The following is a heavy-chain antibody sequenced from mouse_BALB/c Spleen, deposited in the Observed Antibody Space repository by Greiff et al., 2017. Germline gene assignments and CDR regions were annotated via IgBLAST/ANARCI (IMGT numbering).Heavy chain of an antibody. CDR1: GFTFSDAW. CDR3: TRYVNYYFDY. J-gene: IGHJ2*01. CDR2: IRSKANNHAS. Sequence: LQQSGGGLVQPGGSMTLSCAASGFTFSDAWMDWVRQSPVQGLEWVAVIRSKANNHASYNAESVKGRFTISRDDSKSSVYLQMNSFSAEDTGIYCCTRYVNYYFDYWGQGTTLTVSS. D-gene: IGHD2-1*01. V-gene: IGHV6-6*01.